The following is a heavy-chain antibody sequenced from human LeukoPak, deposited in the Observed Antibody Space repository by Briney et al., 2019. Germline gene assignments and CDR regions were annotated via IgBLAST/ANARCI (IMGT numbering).Heavy chain of an antibody. CDR1: GYTFTSYG. CDR2: ISAYNGNT. Sequence: KVSFKASGYTFTSYGISWVRQAPGQGLEWMGWISAYNGNTNYAQKLQGRVTMTTDTSTSTAYMELRSLRSDDTAVYYCARDEGHYYYDSSGSDYWGQGTLVTVSS. J-gene: IGHJ4*02. CDR3: ARDEGHYYYDSSGSDY. V-gene: IGHV1-18*01. D-gene: IGHD3-22*01.